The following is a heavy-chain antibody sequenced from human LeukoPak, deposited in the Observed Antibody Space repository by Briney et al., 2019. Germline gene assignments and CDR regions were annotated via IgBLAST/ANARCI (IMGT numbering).Heavy chain of an antibody. CDR3: ARDPRERIAVAGTADWYFDL. CDR2: IYYSGST. J-gene: IGHJ2*01. CDR1: GGSISSYY. D-gene: IGHD6-19*01. V-gene: IGHV4-59*01. Sequence: SETLSLTCTVSGGSISSYYWSWIRQPPGKGLEWIGYIYYSGSTNYNPSLKSRVTISVDTSKNQFSLKLSSATAADTAVYYCARDPRERIAVAGTADWYFDLWGRGTLVTVSS.